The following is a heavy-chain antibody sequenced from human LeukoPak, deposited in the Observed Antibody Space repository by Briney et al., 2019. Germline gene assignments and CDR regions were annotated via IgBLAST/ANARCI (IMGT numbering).Heavy chain of an antibody. V-gene: IGHV1-18*01. CDR2: IRTYNGNA. Sequence: GASVKVSCKASGYTFTSNGISWVRQAPGQGHEWMGWIRTYNGNANYAQKLQGRVTMTTDTPTSTAYMELRSLRSDDTAVYYCARTGADSSGWRKLDYWGQGTLVTVSS. CDR1: GYTFTSNG. D-gene: IGHD6-19*01. CDR3: ARTGADSSGWRKLDY. J-gene: IGHJ4*02.